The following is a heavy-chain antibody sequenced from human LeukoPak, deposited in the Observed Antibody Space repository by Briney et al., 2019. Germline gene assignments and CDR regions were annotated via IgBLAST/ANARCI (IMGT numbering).Heavy chain of an antibody. Sequence: GASVKVSCKASGGTFSSYAISWVRQAPGQGLEWMGGIIPIFGTANYAQKFQGRVTITADESTSTAYMELSSLRSEDTAVYYCARTLTYCSGGSCHPYYYMDVWDKGTTVTISS. CDR2: IIPIFGTA. CDR3: ARTLTYCSGGSCHPYYYMDV. CDR1: GGTFSSYA. J-gene: IGHJ6*03. V-gene: IGHV1-69*13. D-gene: IGHD2-15*01.